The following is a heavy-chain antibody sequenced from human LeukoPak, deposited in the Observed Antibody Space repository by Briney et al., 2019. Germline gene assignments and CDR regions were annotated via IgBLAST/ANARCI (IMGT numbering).Heavy chain of an antibody. CDR3: AKEATYYDILTGYRNEYYFDY. Sequence: PGGSLRLSCAASGFTFSSYGMHWVRQAPGKGLEWVAAISYDGSNKYYADSVKGRFTISRDNSKNTLYLQMNSLRAEDTAVYYCAKEATYYDILTGYRNEYYFDYWGQGTLVTASS. V-gene: IGHV3-30*18. CDR2: ISYDGSNK. CDR1: GFTFSSYG. J-gene: IGHJ4*02. D-gene: IGHD3-9*01.